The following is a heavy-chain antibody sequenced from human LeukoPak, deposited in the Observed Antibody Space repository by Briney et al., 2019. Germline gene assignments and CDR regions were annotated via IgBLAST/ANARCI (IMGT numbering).Heavy chain of an antibody. J-gene: IGHJ4*02. Sequence: PGGSLRLSCTASGFTFGDYAMSWVRQAPGKGLEWVSFISWNSGRIDYADSVKGRFTISRDNAKNSLYLQMNSLRADDTALYYCAKDHDYGGNSGRYFDYWGQGTLVTVSS. CDR1: GFTFGDYA. CDR2: ISWNSGRI. V-gene: IGHV3-9*01. CDR3: AKDHDYGGNSGRYFDY. D-gene: IGHD4-23*01.